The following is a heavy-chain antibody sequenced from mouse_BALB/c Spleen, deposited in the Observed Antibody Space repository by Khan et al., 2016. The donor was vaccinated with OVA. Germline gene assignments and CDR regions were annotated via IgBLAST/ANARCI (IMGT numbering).Heavy chain of an antibody. Sequence: QVTLKESGPGILQSSQTLSLTCSFSGFSLSTSGMGVSWIRQPSGKGLEWLAHIYWDDEKRYNPSLKSRLTISKDTSRKQVFLRITSVDTADTATYYCARNLYAYDPWFADWGQGTLVTVSS. J-gene: IGHJ3*01. V-gene: IGHV8-12*01. CDR3: ARNLYAYDPWFAD. D-gene: IGHD2-2*01. CDR2: IYWDDEK. CDR1: GFSLSTSGMG.